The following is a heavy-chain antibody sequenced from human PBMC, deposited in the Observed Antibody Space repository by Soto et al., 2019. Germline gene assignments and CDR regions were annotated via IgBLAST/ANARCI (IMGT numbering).Heavy chain of an antibody. CDR1: GFTFSSYG. J-gene: IGHJ5*02. CDR3: VRDGGYYGAGSYFDP. V-gene: IGHV3-33*01. CDR2: IWYDGSNK. Sequence: GGSLRLSCAASGFTFSSYGMHWVRQAPGEGLEWVAVIWYDGSNKYYADSVKGRFTISRDNSKNTLCLEMNSLRAEDTAVYYCVRDGGYYGAGSYFDPWGQGSLVTVPQ. D-gene: IGHD3-10*01.